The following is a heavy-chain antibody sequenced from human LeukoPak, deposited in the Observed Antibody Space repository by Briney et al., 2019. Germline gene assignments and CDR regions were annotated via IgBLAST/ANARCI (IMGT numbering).Heavy chain of an antibody. J-gene: IGHJ4*02. V-gene: IGHV3-7*01. CDR3: ARDRGRYCSSTSCYDGIQLSVFDY. CDR1: GFTFSSYW. D-gene: IGHD2-2*01. CDR2: IKQDGSEK. Sequence: PGGSLRLSCAASGFTFSSYWMSWVRQAPGKGLEWVANIKQDGSEKYYVDSVKGRFTISRDNAKNSLYLQMNSLRAEDTAVYYCARDRGRYCSSTSCYDGIQLSVFDYWGQGTLVTVSS.